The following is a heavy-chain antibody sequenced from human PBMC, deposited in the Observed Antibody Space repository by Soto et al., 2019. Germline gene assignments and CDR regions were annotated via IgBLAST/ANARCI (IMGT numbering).Heavy chain of an antibody. CDR1: GFTFSDFT. V-gene: IGHV3-21*01. D-gene: IGHD6-13*01. CDR2: ISSGGSFI. CDR3: ARGSRRTFDY. J-gene: IGHJ4*02. Sequence: EVQLVESGGGLVKPGGSLRLSCAASGFTFSDFTMNWVRQAPGKGLQWVSSISSGGSFISYADSVRGRFTISRDNAKNSLYLRVDSLRAEDTAVFFCARGSRRTFDYWGQGTLVTVSS.